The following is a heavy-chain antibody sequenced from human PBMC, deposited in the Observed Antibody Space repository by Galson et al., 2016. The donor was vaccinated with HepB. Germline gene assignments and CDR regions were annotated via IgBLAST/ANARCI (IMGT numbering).Heavy chain of an antibody. Sequence: SLRLSCAASGFTSSNFGFHWVRQAPGKGLEWVAAISYDGNTQYYGDSIKGRFTISRDSSKSTIFLQLSSLRAEDTATYYCAKQFGSGTYYLRSLDYWGQGALVTVYS. CDR2: ISYDGNTQ. CDR3: AKQFGSGTYYLRSLDY. CDR1: GFTSSNFG. J-gene: IGHJ4*02. V-gene: IGHV3-30*18. D-gene: IGHD3-10*01.